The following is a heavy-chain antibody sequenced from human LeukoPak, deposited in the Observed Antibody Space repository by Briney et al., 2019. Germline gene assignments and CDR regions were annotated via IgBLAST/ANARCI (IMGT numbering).Heavy chain of an antibody. CDR3: ARGRVVRTIFGLARGNCFDP. Sequence: ASVKVSCKASGYTFTSYDINWVGQATGQGREGMGWMNPNSGNTGYAQKFQGRVTITRNNAISKDYMELRRLRSEDTAVYYCARGRVVRTIFGLARGNCFDPWGQGTLVTVSS. CDR2: MNPNSGNT. D-gene: IGHD3-3*01. V-gene: IGHV1-8*03. J-gene: IGHJ5*02. CDR1: GYTFTSYD.